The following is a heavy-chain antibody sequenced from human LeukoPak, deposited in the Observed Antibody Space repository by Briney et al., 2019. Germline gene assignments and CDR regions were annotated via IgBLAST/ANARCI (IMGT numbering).Heavy chain of an antibody. D-gene: IGHD1-7*01. CDR3: ATARNFRFEY. CDR1: GLTFRTTW. CDR2: MNGEGTTI. V-gene: IGHV3-74*01. Sequence: GGSLRLSCAASGLTFRTTWMHWVRQAPGKGLMWVSRMNGEGTTIDYADSVKGRFTVSRDYAKNTLFLQMNNLRTEDTALYFCATARNFRFEYWGQGSLVIVSA. J-gene: IGHJ4*02.